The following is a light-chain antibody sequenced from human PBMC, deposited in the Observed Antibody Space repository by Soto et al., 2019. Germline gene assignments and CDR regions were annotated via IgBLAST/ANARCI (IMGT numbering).Light chain of an antibody. V-gene: IGLV2-8*01. Sequence: QSALTQPPSASGSPGQSVTISCTGTNSDVGGYNYVSWYQQHPGKAPKLMIYEVSKRPSGVPDRFSGSKSGNTASLTVSGLQAEDEADYYCSSYAGSTGVVFGGGTKLTVL. CDR1: NSDVGGYNY. J-gene: IGLJ2*01. CDR3: SSYAGSTGVV. CDR2: EVS.